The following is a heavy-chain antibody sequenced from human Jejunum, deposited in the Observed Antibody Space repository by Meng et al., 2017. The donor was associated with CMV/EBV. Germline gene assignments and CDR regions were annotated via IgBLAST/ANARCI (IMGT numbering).Heavy chain of an antibody. CDR2: ISYDGTNK. D-gene: IGHD5-24*01. V-gene: IGHV3-30-3*01. CDR1: GFTFSSYA. CDR3: AREEGRDGYNYLDY. J-gene: IGHJ4*02. Sequence: ASGFTFSSYAMHWVRQAPGKGLEWVTLISYDGTNKYYADYVKGRFTISRDNSKNTLYLQMNSLRAEDTAVYYCAREEGRDGYNYLDYWGQGTLVTVSS.